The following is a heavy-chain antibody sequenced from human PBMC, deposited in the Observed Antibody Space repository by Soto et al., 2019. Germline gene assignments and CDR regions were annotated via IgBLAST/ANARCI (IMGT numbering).Heavy chain of an antibody. V-gene: IGHV3-15*01. D-gene: IGHD4-17*01. CDR1: GFTFSIAW. CDR2: IKSKTDGGAT. CDR3: TVYGGNGAFAS. Sequence: EVQLVESGGGLVKPGGSLRLSCAASGFTFSIAWMSWVRQAPGKGLEWVGRIKSKTDGGATDYAAPVKGRFTISRDDSTNPLWIQMNSLKTEDTAVYYCTVYGGNGAFASWGQGKLVTVSS. J-gene: IGHJ4*02.